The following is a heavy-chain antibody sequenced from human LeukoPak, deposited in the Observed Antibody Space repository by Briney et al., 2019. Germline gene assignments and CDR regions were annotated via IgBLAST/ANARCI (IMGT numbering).Heavy chain of an antibody. CDR2: ISYDGSNK. CDR1: VFTFSSYD. V-gene: IGHV3-30*18. CDR3: AKESALTNSFDI. J-gene: IGHJ3*02. Sequence: GSSLTLSCAASVFTFSSYDMLWVRQAPGKGLEWVAVISYDGSNKYYAVSVKGRFTISRDNSKNTLYLQMNSLRAEDTAVYYCAKESALTNSFDIWGQGTMVTVSS. D-gene: IGHD1-1*01.